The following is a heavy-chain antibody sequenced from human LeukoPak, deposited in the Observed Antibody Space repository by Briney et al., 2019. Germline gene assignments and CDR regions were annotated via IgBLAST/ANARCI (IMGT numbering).Heavy chain of an antibody. CDR2: ISSSGTTI. Sequence: PGGSLRLSCAASGFTFSDNYMGWIRQAPGKGLEWVSYISSSGTTIYYADSVKGRFTISRDNAKNSLYLQMNSLRVEGTAIYYCAREKRYFDWLLIGGYFDSWGQGTLVTVSS. CDR3: AREKRYFDWLLIGGYFDS. D-gene: IGHD3-9*01. J-gene: IGHJ4*02. V-gene: IGHV3-11*01. CDR1: GFTFSDNY.